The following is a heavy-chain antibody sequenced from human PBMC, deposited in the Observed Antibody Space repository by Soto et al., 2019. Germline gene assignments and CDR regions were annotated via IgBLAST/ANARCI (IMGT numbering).Heavy chain of an antibody. CDR3: ARDKSPYSSGWHNRHLDY. Sequence: QVQLVESGGGVVQPGRSLRLSCAASGFTFSSYAMHWVRQAPGKGLEWVAVISYDGSNKYYADSVKGRFTISRDNSKNTLYLQMNSLRAEDTAVYYCARDKSPYSSGWHNRHLDYWGQGTLVIVSS. V-gene: IGHV3-30-3*01. CDR2: ISYDGSNK. J-gene: IGHJ4*02. CDR1: GFTFSSYA. D-gene: IGHD6-19*01.